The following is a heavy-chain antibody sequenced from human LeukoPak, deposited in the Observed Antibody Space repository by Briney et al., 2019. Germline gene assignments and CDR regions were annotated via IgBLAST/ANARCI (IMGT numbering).Heavy chain of an antibody. CDR2: IYSGGST. D-gene: IGHD3-22*01. CDR3: ARENYDSSSYYSRSGYYFDY. V-gene: IGHV3-66*01. Sequence: GGSLRLPCAASGFTVSSNYMSWVRQAPGKGLEWVSVIYSGGSTYYADSVKGRFTISRDNSKNTLYLQMNSLRAEDTAVYYCARENYDSSSYYSRSGYYFDYWGQGTLVTVSS. J-gene: IGHJ4*02. CDR1: GFTVSSNY.